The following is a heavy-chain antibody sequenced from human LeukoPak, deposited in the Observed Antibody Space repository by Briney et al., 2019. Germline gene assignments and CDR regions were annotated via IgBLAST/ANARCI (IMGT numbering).Heavy chain of an antibody. CDR1: GFTFSSYA. D-gene: IGHD6-13*01. Sequence: GGSPRLSCAASGFTFSSYAMHWVRQAPGKGLEWVAVISYDGSNKYYADSVKGRFTISRDNSKNTLYLQMNSLRAEDTAVYYCARVIAAAGYWGQGTLATVSS. CDR3: ARVIAAAGY. CDR2: ISYDGSNK. V-gene: IGHV3-30-3*01. J-gene: IGHJ4*02.